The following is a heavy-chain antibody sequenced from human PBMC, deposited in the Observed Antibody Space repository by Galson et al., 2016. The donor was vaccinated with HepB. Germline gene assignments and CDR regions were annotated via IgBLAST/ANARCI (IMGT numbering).Heavy chain of an antibody. CDR2: LYRDGFT. CDR3: ARDGRQDRGSIFDY. Sequence: CAASGFVVSSTYMAWVRQAPGRGLECVSLLYRDGFTYYADSVKGRFTISRDNSKNTFYLQMNSLRADDTAVYYCARDGRQDRGSIFDYWGQGTLVTVSS. J-gene: IGHJ4*02. D-gene: IGHD6-6*01. CDR1: GFVVSSTY. V-gene: IGHV3-66*01.